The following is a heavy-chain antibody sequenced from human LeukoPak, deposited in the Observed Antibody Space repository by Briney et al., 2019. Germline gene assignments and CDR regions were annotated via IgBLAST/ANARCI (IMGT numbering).Heavy chain of an antibody. D-gene: IGHD6-19*01. CDR1: GFTFSSYS. CDR3: ARGPSSGWSRGDY. CDR2: ISSSSSYI. V-gene: IGHV3-21*01. J-gene: IGHJ4*02. Sequence: GGSLRLSCAASGFTFSSYSMNWVRQAPGKGLEWVSSISSSSSYIYYADSVKGRFTISRDNAKNSLYLQMNSLRAEDTAVYYCARGPSSGWSRGDYWGQGTLVTVSS.